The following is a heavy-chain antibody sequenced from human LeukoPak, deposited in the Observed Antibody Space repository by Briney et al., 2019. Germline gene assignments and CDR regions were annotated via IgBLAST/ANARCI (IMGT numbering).Heavy chain of an antibody. Sequence: SETLSLTCTASGGSISSGSYYWSWIRQPAGKGLEWIGRIYTSGSTNYNPSLKSRVTISVDTSKNQFSLKLSSVTAADTAVYYCAGAFFGYSSSAVGDWGQGTLVTVSS. D-gene: IGHD6-6*01. J-gene: IGHJ4*02. CDR2: IYTSGST. V-gene: IGHV4-61*02. CDR1: GGSISSGSYY. CDR3: AGAFFGYSSSAVGD.